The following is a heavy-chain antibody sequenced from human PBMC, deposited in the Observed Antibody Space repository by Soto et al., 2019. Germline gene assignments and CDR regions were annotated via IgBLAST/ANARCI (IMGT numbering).Heavy chain of an antibody. CDR1: GYPFTSYY. Sequence: QVQVVQSGAEVKKPGASVKVSCKTSGYPFTSYYMHWVRQAPGQGLEWMGIINPSGGATTYAQKCQGRVTRNRDTSTRTVYLELSSPRSDDTAVYYCAKAVAGTTQAAHYFDYWGKGSLVSVSS. V-gene: IGHV1-46*03. J-gene: IGHJ4*02. CDR3: AKAVAGTTQAAHYFDY. CDR2: INPSGGAT. D-gene: IGHD6-19*01.